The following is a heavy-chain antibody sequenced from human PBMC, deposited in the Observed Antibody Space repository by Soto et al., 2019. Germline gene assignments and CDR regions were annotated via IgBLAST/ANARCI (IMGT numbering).Heavy chain of an antibody. CDR2: IYYSGST. V-gene: IGHV4-39*01. CDR3: ARLSGVDYSNYGGGLAFDI. CDR1: GGSISSSSYY. Sequence: SETLSLTCTVSGGSISSSSYYWGWIRQPPGKGLEWIGSIYYSGSTYYNPSLKSRVTISVDTSKNQFSLKLSSVTAADTAVYYCARLSGVDYSNYGGGLAFDIWGQGTMVTVSS. J-gene: IGHJ3*02. D-gene: IGHD4-4*01.